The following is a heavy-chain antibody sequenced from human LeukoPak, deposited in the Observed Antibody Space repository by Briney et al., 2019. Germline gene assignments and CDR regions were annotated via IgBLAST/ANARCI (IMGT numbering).Heavy chain of an antibody. CDR3: ASARRPGYYMDV. V-gene: IGHV1-8*03. CDR1: GYTFTGYY. D-gene: IGHD1-14*01. Sequence: ASVKVSCKASGYTFTGYYMHWVRQAPGQGLEWMGWMNPNSGNTGYAQKFQGRVTITRNTSISTAYMELSSLRSEDTAVYYCASARRPGYYMDVWGKGTTVTVSS. CDR2: MNPNSGNT. J-gene: IGHJ6*03.